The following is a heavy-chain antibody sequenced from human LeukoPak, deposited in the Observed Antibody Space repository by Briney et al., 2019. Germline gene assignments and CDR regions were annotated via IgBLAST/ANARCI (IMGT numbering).Heavy chain of an antibody. J-gene: IGHJ4*02. V-gene: IGHV1-58*01. CDR2: IVVGSGNT. CDR3: AACPDYYDSSRYSYYFDY. D-gene: IGHD3-22*01. Sequence: SVKVSCKASGFTFTSSAVQWVRQARGQRLEWIGWIVVGSGNTNYAQKFQERATITRDMSTSTAYMELSSLRSEDTAVYYCAACPDYYDSSRYSYYFDYWGQGTLVTVSS. CDR1: GFTFTSSA.